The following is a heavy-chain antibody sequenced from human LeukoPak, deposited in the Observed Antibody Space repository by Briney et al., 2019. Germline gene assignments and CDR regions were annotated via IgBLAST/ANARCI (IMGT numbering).Heavy chain of an antibody. CDR2: IYGTGRS. CDR3: ARLLIEWELLPGDDY. V-gene: IGHV4-61*02. Sequence: PSETLSLTCTVSGGSISTYNYYWSWIRQPAGKRLEWIGRIYGTGRSNYTPSLKSRVTMSVDTSKNQFSLKLSSVTAADTAVYYCARLLIEWELLPGDDYWGQGTLVTVSS. CDR1: GGSISTYNYY. J-gene: IGHJ4*02. D-gene: IGHD1-26*01.